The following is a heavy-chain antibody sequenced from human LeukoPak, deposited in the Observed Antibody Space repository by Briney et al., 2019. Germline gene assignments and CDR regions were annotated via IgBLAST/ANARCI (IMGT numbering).Heavy chain of an antibody. CDR3: ARMGYCSSTSCPPLTRMDV. Sequence: GGSLRLSCAASGFTFSSYAMSWVRQAPGKGLEWVSAISGSGGSTYYADSVKGRFIISRDNAKNSLYLQMNSLRAEDTAAYYCARMGYCSSTSCPPLTRMDVWAKGPRSPSP. D-gene: IGHD2-2*01. J-gene: IGHJ6*02. CDR2: ISGSGGST. V-gene: IGHV3-23*01. CDR1: GFTFSSYA.